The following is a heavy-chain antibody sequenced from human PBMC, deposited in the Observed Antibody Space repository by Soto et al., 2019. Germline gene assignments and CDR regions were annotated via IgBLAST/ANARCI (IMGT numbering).Heavy chain of an antibody. V-gene: IGHV3-48*02. J-gene: IGHJ4*02. CDR1: GFTFSSYS. CDR2: ISSSSSTI. Sequence: GGSLRLSCAASGFTFSSYSMNWVRQAPGKGLEWVSYISSSSSTIYYAGSVKGRFTISRDNAKNSLYLQMNSLRDEDTAVYYCARDSSGGLWFGEFTYYFDYWGQGTLVTVSS. CDR3: ARDSSGGLWFGEFTYYFDY. D-gene: IGHD3-10*01.